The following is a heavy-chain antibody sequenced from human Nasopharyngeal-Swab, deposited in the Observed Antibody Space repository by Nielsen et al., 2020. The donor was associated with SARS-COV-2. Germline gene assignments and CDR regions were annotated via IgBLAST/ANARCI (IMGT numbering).Heavy chain of an antibody. V-gene: IGHV3-13*01. Sequence: GESLKLSCAASGFTLRSYDVHWVRQTTGEGLEWVSVIASSGATSYLDSVKGRFTVSRDNVKNSVYLQMNSLRAGDTAVYYCAREQLCIRGTRCLDAFDIWGQGTMVTVSS. D-gene: IGHD2-2*01. CDR3: AREQLCIRGTRCLDAFDI. J-gene: IGHJ3*02. CDR2: IASSGAT. CDR1: GFTLRSYD.